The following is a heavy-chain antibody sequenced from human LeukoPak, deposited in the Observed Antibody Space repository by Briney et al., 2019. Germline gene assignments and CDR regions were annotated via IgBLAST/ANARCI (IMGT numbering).Heavy chain of an antibody. D-gene: IGHD3-3*01. J-gene: IGHJ5*02. CDR2: MNPNSGNT. CDR1: GYTFTSYD. V-gene: IGHV1-8*01. CDR3: AREFLEWLGPFDP. Sequence: ASVKVSCKASGYTFTSYDINWGRQATGQGLEWMGWMNPNSGNTGYAQKFQGRVTMTRNTSISTAYMELSSLRSEDTAVYYCAREFLEWLGPFDPWGQGTLVAVSS.